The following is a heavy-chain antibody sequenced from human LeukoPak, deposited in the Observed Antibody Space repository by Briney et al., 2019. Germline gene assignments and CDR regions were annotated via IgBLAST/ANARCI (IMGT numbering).Heavy chain of an antibody. Sequence: GASVKVSCKASGYTFTGYYMHWVRQAPGQGLEWMGWINPNSGGTNYAQKFQGRVTMTRDTSISTAYMELSRLRSDDTAVYYCARAGWGGSSYYYYGMDVWGQGTTVTVS. V-gene: IGHV1-2*02. CDR2: INPNSGGT. CDR3: ARAGWGGSSYYYYGMDV. D-gene: IGHD3-10*01. CDR1: GYTFTGYY. J-gene: IGHJ6*02.